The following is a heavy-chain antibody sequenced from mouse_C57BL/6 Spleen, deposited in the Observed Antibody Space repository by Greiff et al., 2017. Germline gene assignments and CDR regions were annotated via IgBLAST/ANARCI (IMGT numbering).Heavy chain of an antibody. CDR3: AGSTMVTKFAY. D-gene: IGHD2-2*01. V-gene: IGHV1-42*01. CDR2: INPSTGGT. Sequence: EVKLVESGPELVKPGASVKISCKASGYSFTGYYMNWVKQSPEKSLEWIGEINPSTGGTTYNQKFKAKATLTVDKSSSTAYMQLKSLTSEDSAVYYCAGSTMVTKFAYWGQGTLVTVSA. J-gene: IGHJ3*01. CDR1: GYSFTGYY.